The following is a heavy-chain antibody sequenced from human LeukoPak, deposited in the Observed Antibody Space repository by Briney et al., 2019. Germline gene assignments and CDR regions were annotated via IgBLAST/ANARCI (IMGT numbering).Heavy chain of an antibody. J-gene: IGHJ6*02. Sequence: GGSLRLSCTASGFTFGDYAMNWVRQAPGKGLEWVGFIWSKACDGTTEYAASVKGSFTIARDDSKSIAYLQMNSLKTEDTAVYYCTIYVSGSYYYYYGMDVWGQGTTVTVSS. D-gene: IGHD3-10*01. CDR2: IWSKACDGTT. V-gene: IGHV3-49*04. CDR3: TIYVSGSYYYYYGMDV. CDR1: GFTFGDYA.